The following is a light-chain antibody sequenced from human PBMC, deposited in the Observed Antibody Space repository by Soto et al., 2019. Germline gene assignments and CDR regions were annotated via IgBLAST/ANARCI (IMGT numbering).Light chain of an antibody. J-gene: IGKJ1*01. CDR3: QQYNSYPWT. CDR2: DAS. Sequence: DIQMTQSPSTLSASVGDRVTITCRANQSISSWLAWYQQKPGKAPKLLIYDASNLESGVPSRFSGSGSGTEFTLTISSLQPDDFATYYCQQYNSYPWTFGQGTKVESK. V-gene: IGKV1-5*01. CDR1: QSISSW.